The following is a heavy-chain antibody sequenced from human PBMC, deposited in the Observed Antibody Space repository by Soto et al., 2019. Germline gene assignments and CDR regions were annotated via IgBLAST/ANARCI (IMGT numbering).Heavy chain of an antibody. D-gene: IGHD6-13*01. CDR2: IYCSGST. Sequence: QVQLQESGPGLVKPSQTLSLTCTVSGGAISRGGYYWSWILHHPGTCIEWIGSIYCSGSTCYNPNIKRRVTMLVHTSNNQFSLKLSSVTAAATAVYYCVKDIIYSRLFNGMDGWDQGTPVTVSS. CDR1: GGAISRGGYY. CDR3: VKDIIYSRLFNGMDG. V-gene: IGHV4-31*03. J-gene: IGHJ6*02.